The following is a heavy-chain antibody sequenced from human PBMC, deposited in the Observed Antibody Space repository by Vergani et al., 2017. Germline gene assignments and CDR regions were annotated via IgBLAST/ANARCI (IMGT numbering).Heavy chain of an antibody. CDR2: ISAYNGNT. V-gene: IGHV1-18*01. J-gene: IGHJ4*02. CDR1: GYTFTSYG. CDR3: ATPEEGYCSSTSCSFDY. Sequence: QVPLVQSGAEVKKPGASVKVSCTASGYTFTSYGISWVRQAPGQGLEWMGWISAYNGNTNYAQKLQGRVTMTTDTSTSTAYMELRSLRSDDTAVYYCATPEEGYCSSTSCSFDYWGQGTLVTVSS. D-gene: IGHD2-2*01.